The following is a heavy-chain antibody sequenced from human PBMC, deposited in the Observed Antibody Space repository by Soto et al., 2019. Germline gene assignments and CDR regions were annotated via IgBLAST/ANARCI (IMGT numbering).Heavy chain of an antibody. CDR2: LSHSGGT. CDR3: ARGTRPDTRFGESIFDF. D-gene: IGHD3-10*01. CDR1: GASIGSGTYY. V-gene: IGHV4-31*03. J-gene: IGHJ4*02. Sequence: QVQLQESGPGLVKPSQTLSLTCTVSGASIGSGTYYWHWIRHHPGKGLEWIGWLSHSGGTYYNPYFRSRMTISVATSKHQFSLRLTSVTAADTAAYYCARGTRPDTRFGESIFDFWGQGTLVTVSS.